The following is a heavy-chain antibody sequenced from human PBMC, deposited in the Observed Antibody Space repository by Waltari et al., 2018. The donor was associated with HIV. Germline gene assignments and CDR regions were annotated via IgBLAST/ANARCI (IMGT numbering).Heavy chain of an antibody. V-gene: IGHV3-21*01. CDR3: AGEMATVYVDY. CDR2: IASSSPTYI. D-gene: IGHD5-12*01. CDR1: GFTFSSYI. J-gene: IGHJ4*02. Sequence: DVQLVESGGGLVKPGGSLRLSCAASGFTFSSYIMTWVRQAPGEGSEWVASIASSSPTYIYYADSVRGRFTISRDNAKNSLYLQMNNLRAEDTAVYYCAGEMATVYVDYWGQGTLVTVSS.